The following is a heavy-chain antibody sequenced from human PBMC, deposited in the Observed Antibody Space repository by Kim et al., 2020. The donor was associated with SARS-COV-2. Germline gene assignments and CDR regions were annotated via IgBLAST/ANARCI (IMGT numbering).Heavy chain of an antibody. J-gene: IGHJ3*02. Sequence: SETLSLTCAVYGGSFSGYYWSWIRQPPGKGLEWIGEINHSGSTNYNPSLKSRVTISVDTSKNQFSLKLSSVTAADTAVYYCARGGDIVVVVAATRDAFDIWGQGTMVTVSS. D-gene: IGHD2-15*01. CDR2: INHSGST. CDR3: ARGGDIVVVVAATRDAFDI. CDR1: GGSFSGYY. V-gene: IGHV4-34*01.